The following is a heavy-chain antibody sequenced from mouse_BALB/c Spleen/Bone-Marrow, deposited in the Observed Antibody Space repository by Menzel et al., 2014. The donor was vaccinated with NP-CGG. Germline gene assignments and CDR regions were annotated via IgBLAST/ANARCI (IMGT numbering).Heavy chain of an antibody. CDR1: GYTFSSYW. Sequence: QVQLQQSGAELMKPGASMKISCKATGYTFSSYWIEWVKQRPGHGLEWIGEILPGSGSTNYNERFKGKATFTADTSSNTAYMQLSSLTSEDSAVYYCARAYYVNYDAMDYWGQGTLVTVSS. CDR3: ARAYYVNYDAMDY. D-gene: IGHD2-10*01. CDR2: ILPGSGST. V-gene: IGHV1-9*01. J-gene: IGHJ4*01.